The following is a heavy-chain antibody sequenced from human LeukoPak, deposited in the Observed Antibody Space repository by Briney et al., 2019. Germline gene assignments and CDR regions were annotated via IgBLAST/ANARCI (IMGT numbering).Heavy chain of an antibody. CDR1: GGSISSGGYY. J-gene: IGHJ6*02. CDR3: ARGASSGWIPHYYYYGMDV. V-gene: IGHV4-34*01. CDR2: INHSGST. Sequence: PSETLSLTCAVSGGSISSGGYYWSWIRQPPGKGLEWIGEINHSGSTNYNPSLKSRVTISVDTSKNQFSLKLSSVTAADTAVYYCARGASSGWIPHYYYYGMDVWGQGTTVTVSS. D-gene: IGHD6-19*01.